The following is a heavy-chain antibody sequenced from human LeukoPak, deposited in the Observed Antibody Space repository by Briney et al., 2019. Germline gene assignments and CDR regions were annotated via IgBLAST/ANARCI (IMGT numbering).Heavy chain of an antibody. Sequence: GGSLRLSCAASGFTFSSYAMNWVRQAPGKGLEWVSAISGSGGSTHYADSVKGRFTISRDNSKNTLYLQMNSLRAEDTAVYYCAKAPTFTYCGGDCYVDYWGQGTLVTVSS. CDR1: GFTFSSYA. J-gene: IGHJ4*02. CDR2: ISGSGGST. V-gene: IGHV3-23*01. CDR3: AKAPTFTYCGGDCYVDY. D-gene: IGHD2-21*02.